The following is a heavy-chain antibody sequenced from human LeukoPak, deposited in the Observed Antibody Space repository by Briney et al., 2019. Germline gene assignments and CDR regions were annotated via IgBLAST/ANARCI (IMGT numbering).Heavy chain of an antibody. CDR2: IYYSGST. D-gene: IGHD2-21*01. J-gene: IGHJ6*02. V-gene: IGHV4-31*03. Sequence: SQTLSPTCTVSGGSISSGGYYWSWIRQHPGKGLEWIGYIYYSGSTYYNPSLKSRVTISVDTSKNQFSLKLSSVTAADTAVYYCARDLFPAGSLREHYYGMDVWGQGTTVTVSS. CDR3: ARDLFPAGSLREHYYGMDV. CDR1: GGSISSGGYY.